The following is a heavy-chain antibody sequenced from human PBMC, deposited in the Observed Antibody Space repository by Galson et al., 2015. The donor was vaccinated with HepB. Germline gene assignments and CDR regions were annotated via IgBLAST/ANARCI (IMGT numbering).Heavy chain of an antibody. D-gene: IGHD2-15*01. CDR2: IVVGSGNT. Sequence: SVKVSCKASGFTFTRSAMQWVRQARGQRLEWIGWIVVGSGNTNYAQKFQERVTITRDMSTSTAYMELSSLRSEDTAVYYCAAGSVVLFTFDIWGQGTMVTVSS. CDR1: GFTFTRSA. V-gene: IGHV1-58*02. J-gene: IGHJ3*02. CDR3: AAGSVVLFTFDI.